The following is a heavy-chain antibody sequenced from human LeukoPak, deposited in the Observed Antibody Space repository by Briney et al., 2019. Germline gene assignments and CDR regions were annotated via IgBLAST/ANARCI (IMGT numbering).Heavy chain of an antibody. Sequence: PGGSLRLSCEASGFTLGTFWMSWVRQAPGKGLEWVSAISGSGGGTYYADSVKGRFTISRDNSKNTLYLQMNSLRAEDTAVYYCAKDKAGYCSSTSCYPYYYYGMDVWGQGTTVTVSS. V-gene: IGHV3-23*01. CDR3: AKDKAGYCSSTSCYPYYYYGMDV. CDR2: ISGSGGGT. D-gene: IGHD2-2*01. CDR1: GFTLGTFW. J-gene: IGHJ6*02.